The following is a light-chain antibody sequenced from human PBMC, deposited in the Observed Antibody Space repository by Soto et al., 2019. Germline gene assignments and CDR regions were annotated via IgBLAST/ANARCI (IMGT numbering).Light chain of an antibody. Sequence: QSVLTPSPSVSGAPGPRVTISCTGSSSNTGAGYDVHWYQQFPGTAPKLLIYGTRNRPSGVPDRFAGAKSGTSASLAITGLQAEDEADYYCQSYDSSLSAWVFGGGTKLTVL. J-gene: IGLJ3*02. CDR2: GTR. CDR1: SSNTGAGYD. CDR3: QSYDSSLSAWV. V-gene: IGLV1-40*01.